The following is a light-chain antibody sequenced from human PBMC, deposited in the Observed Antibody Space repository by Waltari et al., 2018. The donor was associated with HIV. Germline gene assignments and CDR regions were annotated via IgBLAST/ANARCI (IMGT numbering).Light chain of an antibody. CDR1: SSDVGGYNY. CDR2: DDS. V-gene: IGLV2-14*01. CDR3: SSYTSSSTLHV. J-gene: IGLJ1*01. Sequence: QSALTQPASVSGSPGQSITISCTGTSSDVGGYNYVSWYQQHPGKAPKLMIYDDSNRPSGVSNRFSGSKSGNTASLTISGLQAEDEADYYCSSYTSSSTLHVFGTGTKVTVL.